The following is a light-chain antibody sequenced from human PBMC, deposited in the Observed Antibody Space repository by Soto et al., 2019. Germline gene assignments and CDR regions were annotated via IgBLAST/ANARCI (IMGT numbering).Light chain of an antibody. J-gene: IGKJ1*01. CDR2: GAS. V-gene: IGKV3-20*01. CDR1: QSVSSSY. CDR3: QQYGSSRWT. Sequence: EIVLTQSPGTLSLSPGERATLSCRASQSVSSSYLAWYQQKPGQAPRLLIYGASSRATGIPDRFSGSGSGTDFTIPISRLEPEDFAGYYCQQYGSSRWTFGQGTKVEIK.